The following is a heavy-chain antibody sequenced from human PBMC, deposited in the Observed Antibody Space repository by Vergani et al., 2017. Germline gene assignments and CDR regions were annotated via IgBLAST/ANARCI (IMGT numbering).Heavy chain of an antibody. V-gene: IGHV7-4-1*02. J-gene: IGHJ6*02. CDR1: GYTFTSYA. CDR2: INTNTGNP. Sequence: QVQLVQSGAEVKKPGASVKVSCKASGYTFTSYAMNWVRQAPGQGLEWMGWINTNTGNPTYAQGFTGRFVFSLDTSVSTAYLQLSSLKAEDPAVYYCARAQVDIVAAIDYYYYYGMYVWGQGTTVTVSS. CDR3: ARAQVDIVAAIDYYYYYGMYV. D-gene: IGHD5-12*01.